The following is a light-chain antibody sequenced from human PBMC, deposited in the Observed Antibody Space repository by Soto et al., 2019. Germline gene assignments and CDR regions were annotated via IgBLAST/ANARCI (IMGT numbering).Light chain of an antibody. CDR3: QQYNNWWT. CDR2: GAS. Sequence: EIVMTQSPATLSVSPGERATLSCRASQSVSSNLAWYQQKPGQAPRLLIYGASTRATGIPDRFSGSGSGTDFTLTISSLQSEDFAVYYCQQYNNWWTFGQGTKVDIK. V-gene: IGKV3-15*01. J-gene: IGKJ1*01. CDR1: QSVSSN.